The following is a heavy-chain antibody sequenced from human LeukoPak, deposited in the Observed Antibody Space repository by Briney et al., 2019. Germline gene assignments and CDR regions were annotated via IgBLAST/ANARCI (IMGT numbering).Heavy chain of an antibody. V-gene: IGHV3-74*01. CDR1: GFTFSTYW. CDR3: ARDRGYAFDI. D-gene: IGHD5-12*01. J-gene: IGHJ3*02. Sequence: GGSLRLSCAASGFTFSTYWMHWVRQAPGKGLVWASRINSDGSSTSYADSVKGRFTISRDNAKNTLYLQMNNLRAEDTAVYYCARDRGYAFDIWGQGTMVTVSS. CDR2: INSDGSST.